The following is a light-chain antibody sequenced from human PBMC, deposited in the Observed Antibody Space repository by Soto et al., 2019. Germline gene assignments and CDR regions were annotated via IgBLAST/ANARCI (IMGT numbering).Light chain of an antibody. CDR1: SNDVGNGYDS. V-gene: IGLV2-14*01. CDR3: SSYVGDSAYA. Sequence: QSVLTQPASVSGSPGQSITISCTGTSNDVGNGYDSVSWYQHHPGKAPKLIIYEVVNRPSGVSNRFSGSKSGNTASLTISGLQAEDEADYFCSSYVGDSAYAFGTGTKVTVL. CDR2: EVV. J-gene: IGLJ1*01.